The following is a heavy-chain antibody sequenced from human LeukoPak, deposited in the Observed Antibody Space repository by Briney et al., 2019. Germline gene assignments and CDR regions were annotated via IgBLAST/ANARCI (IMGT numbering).Heavy chain of an antibody. V-gene: IGHV1-8*01. CDR2: MNPNSGNT. CDR3: ARGLKRWGYCSSTSCYSDNWFAP. Sequence: ASVKVSCKASGYTFTSYDINWVRQATGQELEWMGWMNPNSGNTGYAQKFQGRVTMTRNTSISTAYMELSSMRSEDTAVYYCARGLKRWGYCSSTSCYSDNWFAPWGQGTLVTVSS. J-gene: IGHJ5*02. D-gene: IGHD2-2*01. CDR1: GYTFTSYD.